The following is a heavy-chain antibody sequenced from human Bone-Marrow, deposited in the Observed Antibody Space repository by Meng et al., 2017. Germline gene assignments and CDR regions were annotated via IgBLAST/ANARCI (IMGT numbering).Heavy chain of an antibody. J-gene: IGHJ4*02. CDR1: GFTFSSYA. CDR3: ARDLTADYYFDY. CDR2: ISGSGGST. V-gene: IGHV3-23*01. Sequence: GESLKISCAASGFTFSSYAMSWVRQAPGKGLEWVSAISGSGGSTYYADSVKGRFTISRDNSKNTLYLQMNSLRAEDTAVYYCARDLTADYYFDYWGQGTLVTVSS. D-gene: IGHD7-27*01.